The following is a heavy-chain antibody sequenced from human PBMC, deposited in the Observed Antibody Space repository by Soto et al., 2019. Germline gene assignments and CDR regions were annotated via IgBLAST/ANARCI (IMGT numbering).Heavy chain of an antibody. Sequence: QVQLVQSGAEGKKPGASVKVSCKASGYTFTSYAINWVRQATGQGLEWMGWMNPNSGNTGYAQKFQGRVTMTRNTSISTAYMELSSLRSEDTAVYYCARLHVAYSLGRYYYYGMDVWGQGTTVTVSS. CDR2: MNPNSGNT. CDR3: ARLHVAYSLGRYYYYGMDV. CDR1: GYTFTSYA. D-gene: IGHD7-27*01. J-gene: IGHJ6*02. V-gene: IGHV1-8*01.